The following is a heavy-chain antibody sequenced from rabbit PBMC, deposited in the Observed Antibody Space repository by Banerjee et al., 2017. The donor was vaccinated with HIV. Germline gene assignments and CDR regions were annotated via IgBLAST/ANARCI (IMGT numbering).Heavy chain of an antibody. J-gene: IGHJ4*01. D-gene: IGHD1-1*01. V-gene: IGHV1S45*01. CDR2: IDTGSGDI. CDR1: GFSFSSSYW. CDR3: ARDLPVSGGYSFDL. Sequence: QEQLEESGGDLVKPEGSLTLTCTASGFSFSSSYWICRVRQAPGKGLEWIGCIDTGSGDIYYASWAKGRFTISKTSSTTVALQMTSLTAADTATYFCARDLPVSGGYSFDLWGPGTLVTVS.